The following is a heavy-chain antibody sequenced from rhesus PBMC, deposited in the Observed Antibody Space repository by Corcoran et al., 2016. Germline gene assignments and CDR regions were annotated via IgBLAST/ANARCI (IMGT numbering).Heavy chain of an antibody. CDR3: ARASGYSSWEFDY. CDR1: GGSISDRYY. Sequence: QVQLQESGPGLVKPSETLSLTCAVSGGSISDRYYWSWIRQPPGKGLGWIGYIYGRGGSTYYNPSRKRRVTISTDTSKNQCALRLSSVTAADTAVYYCARASGYSSWEFDYWGQGVLVTVSS. V-gene: IGHV4-106*01. CDR2: IYGRGGST. D-gene: IGHD6-13*01. J-gene: IGHJ4*01.